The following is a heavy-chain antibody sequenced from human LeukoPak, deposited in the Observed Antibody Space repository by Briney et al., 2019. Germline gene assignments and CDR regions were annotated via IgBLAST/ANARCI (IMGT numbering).Heavy chain of an antibody. CDR3: AELGITMIGGV. CDR2: MSSSGSTI. D-gene: IGHD3-10*02. CDR1: GFTFSSYE. Sequence: PGGSLRLSCAASGFTFSSYEMNWVRQAPGKGLEGVSYMSSSGSTIYYADCVKGRFTISRDNAKNSPYLQMNSLRAEDTAVYYCAELGITMIGGVWGKGTTVTIYS. J-gene: IGHJ6*04. V-gene: IGHV3-48*03.